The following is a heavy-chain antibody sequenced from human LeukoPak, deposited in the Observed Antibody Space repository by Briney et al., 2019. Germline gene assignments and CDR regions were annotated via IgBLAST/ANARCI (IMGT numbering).Heavy chain of an antibody. J-gene: IGHJ4*02. CDR2: ISSSSSYI. Sequence: GGSLRLSCAASGFTFSSYSMHWVRQAPGKGLEWVSSISSSSSYIYYADSVKGRFTISRDNAKNSLYLQMNSLRAEDTAVYYCARDTEMATILSPIQFDYWGQGTLVTVSS. D-gene: IGHD5-24*01. V-gene: IGHV3-21*01. CDR3: ARDTEMATILSPIQFDY. CDR1: GFTFSSYS.